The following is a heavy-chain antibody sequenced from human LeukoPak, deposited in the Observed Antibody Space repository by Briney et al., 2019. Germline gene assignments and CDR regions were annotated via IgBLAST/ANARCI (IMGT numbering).Heavy chain of an antibody. CDR3: ARQPPPIIVVVPAAIDY. CDR2: IYYSGST. CDR1: GRSISSSSDY. V-gene: IGHV4-39*01. Sequence: PSETLSLTCTLSGRSISSSSDYWGWIRQPPGKGLEWIGSIYYSGSTYYNPSLKSRVTISVDTSKNQFSLKLSSVTAADTAVYYCARQPPPIIVVVPAAIDYWGQGTLVTVSS. J-gene: IGHJ4*02. D-gene: IGHD2-2*01.